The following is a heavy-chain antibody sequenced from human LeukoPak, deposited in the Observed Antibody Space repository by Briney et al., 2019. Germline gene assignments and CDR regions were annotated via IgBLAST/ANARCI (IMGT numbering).Heavy chain of an antibody. D-gene: IGHD6-19*01. CDR1: GVTFSSYA. Sequence: GGSLRLSCAASGVTFSSYAMSWVRQPRGKGLEGVSAISGSGGSTYYADSVKGRFTISRDNSKNTLYLQMSSLRAEDTAVYYCAKVVSYSSGWYNYWGQGALVTVSS. CDR2: ISGSGGST. CDR3: AKVVSYSSGWYNY. V-gene: IGHV3-23*01. J-gene: IGHJ4*02.